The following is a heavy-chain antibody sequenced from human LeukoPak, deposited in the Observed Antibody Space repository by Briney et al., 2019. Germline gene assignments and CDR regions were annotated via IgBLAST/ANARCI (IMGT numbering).Heavy chain of an antibody. CDR3: AKDSSADY. CDR2: ISYDGSNK. Sequence: GGSLRLSCAASGFTFSSYGMHWVRQAPGKGLEWVAVISYDGSNKYYADSVKGRYTISRDNSKNTLYLQMNSLRAEDTAVYYCAKDSSADYWGQGTLVTVSS. V-gene: IGHV3-30*18. CDR1: GFTFSSYG. J-gene: IGHJ4*02.